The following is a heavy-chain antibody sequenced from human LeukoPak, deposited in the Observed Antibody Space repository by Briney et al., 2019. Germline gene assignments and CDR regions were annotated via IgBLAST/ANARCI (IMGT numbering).Heavy chain of an antibody. J-gene: IGHJ5*02. CDR3: ASSPGSSRFDP. Sequence: GGSLRLSCAASGFTFSSYAMSWVRQAPGKGLEWASAISGSGGSTYYADSVKGRSTISRDNSKNTLYLQMNSLRAEDTAVYYCASSPGSSRFDPWGQGTLVTVSS. D-gene: IGHD2-15*01. CDR2: ISGSGGST. V-gene: IGHV3-23*01. CDR1: GFTFSSYA.